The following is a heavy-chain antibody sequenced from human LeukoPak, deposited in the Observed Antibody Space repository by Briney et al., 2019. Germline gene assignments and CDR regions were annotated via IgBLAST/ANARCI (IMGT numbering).Heavy chain of an antibody. J-gene: IGHJ6*02. Sequence: GGSLRLSCAASGFTFSSFGMHWVRQAPGKGLEWVAVIWYDGSNKYYADSVKGRFTISRDNSQNTLYLQGNNLRAEGTAVYCCARGRWDTGGLHGLDVWGQGTTVTVSS. CDR1: GFTFSSFG. CDR2: IWYDGSNK. V-gene: IGHV3-33*01. CDR3: ARGRWDTGGLHGLDV. D-gene: IGHD2-8*02.